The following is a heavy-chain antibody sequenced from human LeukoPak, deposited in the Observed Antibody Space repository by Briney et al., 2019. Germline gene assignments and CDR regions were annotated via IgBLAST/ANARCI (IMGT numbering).Heavy chain of an antibody. J-gene: IGHJ4*02. CDR2: ISGSGGST. CDR3: AKDLGAMAFDY. Sequence: GGSLRLSCAASGFPFSSYAMSWVRQAPGKGLEWVSAISGSGGSTYYADSVKRRVTISRDNSKNTLYLQMNSRRAEDTAVYYCAKDLGAMAFDYWGQGTLVTVSS. CDR1: GFPFSSYA. V-gene: IGHV3-23*01. D-gene: IGHD5-18*01.